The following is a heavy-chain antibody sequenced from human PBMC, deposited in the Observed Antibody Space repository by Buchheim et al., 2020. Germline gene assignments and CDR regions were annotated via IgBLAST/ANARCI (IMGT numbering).Heavy chain of an antibody. CDR3: ASGWLAHSRDY. Sequence: QVQLVESGGGVVQPGRSLRLSCAASGFTFSSYAMHWVRQAPGKGLEWVAVISYDGSNKYYADSVKGRFTISRDNSKNTRYLQMNSLRAEDTAVYYCASGWLAHSRDYWGQGTL. CDR1: GFTFSSYA. V-gene: IGHV3-30*04. J-gene: IGHJ4*02. CDR2: ISYDGSNK. D-gene: IGHD6-19*01.